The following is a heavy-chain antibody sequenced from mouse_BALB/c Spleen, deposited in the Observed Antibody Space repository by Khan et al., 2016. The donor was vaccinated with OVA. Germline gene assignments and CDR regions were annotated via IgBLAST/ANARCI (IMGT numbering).Heavy chain of an antibody. CDR3: ARISSYWYFDV. D-gene: IGHD6-2*01. CDR2: INTYTGEP. J-gene: IGHJ1*01. Sequence: QIQLVQSGPELKKPGETVKISCKASGYTFTNYGMNWVKQAPGKGLKWMGWINTYTGEPTYADDFKGRFAFSLETSASTAYLQINNLKNEDMATYFCARISSYWYFDVWGAGNTGTGPS. CDR1: GYTFTNYG. V-gene: IGHV9-1*02.